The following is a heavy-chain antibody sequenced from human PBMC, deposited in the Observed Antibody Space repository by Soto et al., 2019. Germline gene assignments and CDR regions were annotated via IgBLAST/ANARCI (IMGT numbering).Heavy chain of an antibody. Sequence: GSLRLSCAASGFTLSSYAMSWVRQAPGKGLEWVSAIGGGGGSTYYADSVKGRFTISRDNSKNTLYLQMSSLRAEDTAIYYCAKGTLSRMDVWGQGTTVTVSS. CDR1: GFTLSSYA. D-gene: IGHD2-15*01. V-gene: IGHV3-23*01. CDR2: IGGGGGST. CDR3: AKGTLSRMDV. J-gene: IGHJ6*02.